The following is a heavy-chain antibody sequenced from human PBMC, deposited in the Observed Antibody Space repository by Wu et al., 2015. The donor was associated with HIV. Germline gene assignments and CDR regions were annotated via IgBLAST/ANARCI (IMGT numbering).Heavy chain of an antibody. J-gene: IGHJ4*02. CDR1: GYTFTSYG. D-gene: IGHD2-2*01. Sequence: QVQLVQSGAEVKKPGASVKVSCKASGYTFTSYGISWVRQAPGQTLEWIGWINPQNGGTNYAQKFHDRVTVTTDTSANTAYMELSGLTSDDTAVYFCVRDAGPVDFDYWGQGNTCHRLL. CDR3: VRDAGPVDFDY. CDR2: INPQNGGT. V-gene: IGHV1-18*01.